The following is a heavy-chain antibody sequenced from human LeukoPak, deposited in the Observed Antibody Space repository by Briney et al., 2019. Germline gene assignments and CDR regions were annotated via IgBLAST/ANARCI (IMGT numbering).Heavy chain of an antibody. V-gene: IGHV4-39*01. Sequence: SETLSLTCTVSGGSISNSIYYWGWIRQPPGKGLEWIGSIYYSGSTYYNPSLKSRVTISVDTSKNQFSLKLSSVTAADTAVYYCARQGYCSGGSCFHLNWFDPWGQGTLVTVSS. D-gene: IGHD2-15*01. CDR2: IYYSGST. CDR3: ARQGYCSGGSCFHLNWFDP. CDR1: GGSISNSIYY. J-gene: IGHJ5*02.